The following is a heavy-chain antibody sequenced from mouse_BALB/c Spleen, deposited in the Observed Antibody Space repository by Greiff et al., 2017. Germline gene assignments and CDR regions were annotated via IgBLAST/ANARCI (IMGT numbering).Heavy chain of an antibody. CDR1: GFTFTDYY. D-gene: IGHD2-3*01. Sequence: EVHLVESGGGLVQPGGSLRLSCATSGFTFTDYYMSWVRQPPGKALEWLGFIRNKANGYTTEYSASVKGRFTISRDNYQSILYLQMNTLRAEDSATYYCARASDGFFDYWGQGTLVTVSA. CDR2: IRNKANGYTT. V-gene: IGHV7-3*02. J-gene: IGHJ3*01. CDR3: ARASDGFFDY.